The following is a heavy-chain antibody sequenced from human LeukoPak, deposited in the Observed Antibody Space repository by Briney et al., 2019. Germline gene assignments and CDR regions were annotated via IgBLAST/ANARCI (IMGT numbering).Heavy chain of an antibody. D-gene: IGHD1-26*01. CDR2: IGPHSTFT. V-gene: IGHV1-2*02. J-gene: IGHJ6*03. Sequence: GASMKVSCKSSGFTFTDHYIHWVRQGPGQGLEWMGYIGPHSTFTSSPQEFQGRVTMTRNTSMGTAYMELSSLRSEDTAVYYCARGVGTTIGYYYYYMDVWGKGTTVTVSS. CDR3: ARGVGTTIGYYYYYMDV. CDR1: GFTFTDHY.